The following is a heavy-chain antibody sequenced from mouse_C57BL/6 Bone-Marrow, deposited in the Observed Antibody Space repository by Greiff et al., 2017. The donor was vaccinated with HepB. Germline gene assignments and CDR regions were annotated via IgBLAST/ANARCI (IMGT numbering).Heavy chain of an antibody. V-gene: IGHV5-4*03. J-gene: IGHJ3*01. CDR3: ARGILRDWFAY. Sequence: EVMLVESGGGLVKPGGSLKLSCAASGFTFSSYAMSWVRQTPEKRLEWVATISDGGSYTYYPDNVKGRFTISRDNAKNNLYLQMSHLKSEDTAMYYCARGILRDWFAYWGQGTLVTVSA. CDR1: GFTFSSYA. CDR2: ISDGGSYT. D-gene: IGHD1-1*01.